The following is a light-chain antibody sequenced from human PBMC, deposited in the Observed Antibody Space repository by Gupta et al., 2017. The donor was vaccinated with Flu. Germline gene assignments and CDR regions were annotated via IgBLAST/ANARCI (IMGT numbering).Light chain of an antibody. CDR1: QSIDNY. V-gene: IGKV1-39*01. CDR3: QQSYSIPET. J-gene: IGKJ1*01. Sequence: PSSLSASVGDRVTITCRASQSIDNYLHWYQQKSGGAPKLLIYAASNLYSGVPSRFSGSGSGTHFTLTISSLQPEDFATYYCQQSYSIPETFGQRTKVEIK. CDR2: AAS.